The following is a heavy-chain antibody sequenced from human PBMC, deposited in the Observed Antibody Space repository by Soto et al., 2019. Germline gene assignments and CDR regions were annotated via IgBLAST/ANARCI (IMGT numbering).Heavy chain of an antibody. D-gene: IGHD3-10*01. V-gene: IGHV4-4*09. J-gene: IGHJ6*02. CDR1: GDSISSYY. CDR3: STQGFGILHGLVDV. CDR2: ISNSGFI. Sequence: SETLSLICTVSGDSISSYYCSWIRQPPGKGLEWIGYISNSGFISYNPSLKSRLIISVDTSQNQVSLKLASVTAADTAVYYCSTQGFGILHGLVDVWGQGTTVTVSS.